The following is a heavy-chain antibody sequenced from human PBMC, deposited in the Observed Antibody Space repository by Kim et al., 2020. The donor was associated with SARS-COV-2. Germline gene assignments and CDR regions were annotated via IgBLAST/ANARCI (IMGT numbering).Heavy chain of an antibody. Sequence: GGSLRLSCAASGFTFSSYWMSWVRQAPGKGLEWVANIKQDGSEKYYVDSVKGRFTISRDNAKNSLYLQMNSLRAEDTAVYYCARQGYGSGSSVWYWGQGTLVTVSS. CDR2: IKQDGSEK. CDR3: ARQGYGSGSSVWY. V-gene: IGHV3-7*01. D-gene: IGHD3-10*01. J-gene: IGHJ4*02. CDR1: GFTFSSYW.